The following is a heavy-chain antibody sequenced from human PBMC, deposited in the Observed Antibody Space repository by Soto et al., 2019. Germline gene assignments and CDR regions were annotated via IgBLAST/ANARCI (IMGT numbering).Heavy chain of an antibody. J-gene: IGHJ5*02. D-gene: IGHD3-9*01. V-gene: IGHV3-30-3*01. CDR3: ARGLELDDILTGYYGWFDP. CDR1: GFTFSGYA. Sequence: QVQLVESGGGVVQPGRSLRLSCAASGFTFSGYAMHWVRQAPGKGLEWVAVISYDGSNKYYADSVKGRFTISRDNSKNTLYLQMNSLRAEDTAVYYCARGLELDDILTGYYGWFDPWGQGTLVTVSS. CDR2: ISYDGSNK.